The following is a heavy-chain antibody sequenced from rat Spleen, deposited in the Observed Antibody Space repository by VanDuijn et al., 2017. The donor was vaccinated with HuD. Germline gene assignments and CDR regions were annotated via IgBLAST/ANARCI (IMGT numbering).Heavy chain of an antibody. Sequence: EVQLVESGGGLVQPGRSLKLSCAASGFTFSDYGVAWVRQAPTTGLEWVATISTDGGSTYYPDSVKGRFTISRDNAENTVYLQMNSLRSEDTATYYCAKKGRNSGQLDAWGQGASVTVSS. CDR2: ISTDGGST. CDR3: AKKGRNSGQLDA. V-gene: IGHV5-29*01. D-gene: IGHD4-3*01. CDR1: GFTFSDYG. J-gene: IGHJ4*01.